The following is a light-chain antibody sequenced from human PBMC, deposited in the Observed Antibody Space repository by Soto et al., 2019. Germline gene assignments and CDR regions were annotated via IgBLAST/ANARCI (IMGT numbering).Light chain of an antibody. J-gene: IGKJ3*01. CDR3: QQRDNWPPT. Sequence: EVLLTQSPATLSLSPGQRATLSCRASQSVDSYLTWYQHKPGQAPRLLISDASNRSTGIPARFSGSGSGTDFTLTISSLAPEDFAVYYCQQRDNWPPTFGPGTTVEI. CDR2: DAS. CDR1: QSVDSY. V-gene: IGKV3-11*01.